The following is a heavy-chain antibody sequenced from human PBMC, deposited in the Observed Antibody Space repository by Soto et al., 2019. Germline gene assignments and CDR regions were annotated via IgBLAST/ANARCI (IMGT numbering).Heavy chain of an antibody. CDR1: GFTFSSYS. D-gene: IGHD2-21*02. Sequence: GGSLRLSCAASGFTFSSYSMNWVRQAPGKGLEWVSYISSSSSTIYYAASVKGRFTISRDNAKNSLYLKMNSLRAEDTAVYYCARVLYCGCDYYDSFDIWGQGTMVTVSS. V-gene: IGHV3-48*04. J-gene: IGHJ3*02. CDR3: ARVLYCGCDYYDSFDI. CDR2: ISSSSSTI.